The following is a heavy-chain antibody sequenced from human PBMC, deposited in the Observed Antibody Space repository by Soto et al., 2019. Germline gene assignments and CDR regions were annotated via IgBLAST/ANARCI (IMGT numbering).Heavy chain of an antibody. J-gene: IGHJ4*02. V-gene: IGHV3-53*01. CDR2: IYSGGST. D-gene: IGHD3-9*01. CDR1: GFTVSSNY. Sequence: GGSLRLSCAASGFTVSSNYMSWVRQAPGKGLEWVSVIYSGGSTYYADSVKGRFTISRDNSKNTLYLQMNSLRAEDTAVYYCARNVLRYFDWLIDYWGQGTLVTV. CDR3: ARNVLRYFDWLIDY.